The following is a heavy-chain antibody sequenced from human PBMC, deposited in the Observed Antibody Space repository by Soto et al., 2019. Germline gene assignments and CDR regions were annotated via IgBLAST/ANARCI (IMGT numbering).Heavy chain of an antibody. CDR2: INPNSGGT. CDR3: SRATLNSGYYHSTYYFDY. Sequence: SVKVSCKAAGYTFTDYYMHWVRQTPGQGLEWMGWINPNSGGTNYSQKFQGRVTITADESTSTAYMELSSLRSEDTAVYYCSRATLNSGYYHSTYYFDYWGQGTLVTVSS. D-gene: IGHD3-22*01. CDR1: GYTFTDYY. V-gene: IGHV1-2*02. J-gene: IGHJ4*02.